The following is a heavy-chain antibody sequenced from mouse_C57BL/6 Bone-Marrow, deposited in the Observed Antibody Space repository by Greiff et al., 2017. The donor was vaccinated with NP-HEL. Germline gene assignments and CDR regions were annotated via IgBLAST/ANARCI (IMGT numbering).Heavy chain of an antibody. CDR1: GFTFSSYA. CDR3: TRDPAQAYAMDY. J-gene: IGHJ4*01. D-gene: IGHD3-2*02. Sequence: EVQLVESGEGLVKPGGSLKLSCAASGFTFSSYAMSWVRQTPEKRLEWVAYISSGGDYIYYADTVKGRFTISRDNARNTLYLQMSSLKSEDTAMYYCTRDPAQAYAMDYWGQGTSVTVSS. V-gene: IGHV5-9-1*02. CDR2: ISSGGDYI.